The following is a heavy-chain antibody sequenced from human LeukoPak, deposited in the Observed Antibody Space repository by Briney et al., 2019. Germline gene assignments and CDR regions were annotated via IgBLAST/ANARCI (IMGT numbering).Heavy chain of an antibody. V-gene: IGHV3-23*01. J-gene: IGHJ4*02. CDR1: GFTFSSYA. CDR2: ISGSGGST. Sequence: GGSLRLSCAASGFTFSSYAMSWVRQAPGKGLEWVSAISGSGGSTYYADSVKGRFTISRDNSKNTLYLQMNSLRAEDTAVYYCAKRNIVVVVAADAGFDYWGQGTLVTVSS. D-gene: IGHD2-15*01. CDR3: AKRNIVVVVAADAGFDY.